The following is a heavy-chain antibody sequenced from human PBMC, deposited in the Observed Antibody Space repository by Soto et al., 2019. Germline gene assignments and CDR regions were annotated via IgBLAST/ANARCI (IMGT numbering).Heavy chain of an antibody. CDR3: AKDIVATIRAYYGMDV. V-gene: IGHV3-23*01. Sequence: VQLLESGGGLVQPGGSLRLSCAASGFTFSSYAMSWVRQAPGKGLEWVSAISGSGGSTYYADSVKGRFTISRDNSKNTLYLQMNSLRAEDTAVYYCAKDIVATIRAYYGMDVWGQGTTVTVSS. CDR2: ISGSGGST. J-gene: IGHJ6*02. CDR1: GFTFSSYA. D-gene: IGHD5-12*01.